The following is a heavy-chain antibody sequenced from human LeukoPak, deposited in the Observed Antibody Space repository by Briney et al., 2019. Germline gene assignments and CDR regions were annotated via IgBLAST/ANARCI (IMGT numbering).Heavy chain of an antibody. Sequence: GASVKVSCKASGGTFSSYAISWVRQAPGQGLEWMGGINAGNGNTKYSQKFQGRVTITRDTSASTAYMELSSLRSEDTAVYYCARGAQFDGSGSYGVYYYYGMDVWGKGTTVTVSS. D-gene: IGHD3-10*01. CDR1: GGTFSSYA. CDR2: INAGNGNT. J-gene: IGHJ6*04. CDR3: ARGAQFDGSGSYGVYYYYGMDV. V-gene: IGHV1-3*01.